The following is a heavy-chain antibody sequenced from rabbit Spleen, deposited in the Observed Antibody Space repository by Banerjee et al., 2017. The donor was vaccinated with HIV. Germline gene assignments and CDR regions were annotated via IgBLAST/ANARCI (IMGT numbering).Heavy chain of an antibody. Sequence: EQLEESGGGLVKPEGSLTLTCKASGVSFSDKDVMCWVRQAPGKGLEWIACINTVTGKTVYASWAKGRFIMSRTSSTTVTLQMTSLTVADTATYFCARDTGSGHYIDAYFDLWGPGTLVTVS. CDR3: ARDTGSGHYIDAYFDL. D-gene: IGHD1-1*01. J-gene: IGHJ4*01. CDR1: GVSFSDKDV. CDR2: INTVTGKT. V-gene: IGHV1S45*01.